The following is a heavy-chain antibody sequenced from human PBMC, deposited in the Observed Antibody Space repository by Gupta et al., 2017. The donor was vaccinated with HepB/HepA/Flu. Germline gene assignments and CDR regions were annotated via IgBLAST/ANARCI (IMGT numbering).Heavy chain of an antibody. CDR1: GYTFTGYY. Sequence: QVQLVQSGAEVKKTGASVKVSCPASGYTFTGYYMHWVRQAPGQGLEWMGWINPNSGATNYAQRFQGRVTMTRDTSLDTAYMEVSGLTSDDTAVFYCARGDTMSTDNWGQGTLVTVSS. V-gene: IGHV1-2*02. D-gene: IGHD2-21*02. CDR2: INPNSGAT. CDR3: ARGDTMSTDN. J-gene: IGHJ4*02.